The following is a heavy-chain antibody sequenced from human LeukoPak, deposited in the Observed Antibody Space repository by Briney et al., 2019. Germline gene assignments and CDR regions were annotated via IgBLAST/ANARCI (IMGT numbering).Heavy chain of an antibody. D-gene: IGHD5-12*01. Sequence: PSRTLSLTCSVSGGSISSYYWSWIRQPPGKGLEWIGYIYYSGRTNYNPSLKSRVTISVDTSKNQFSLKLSSVTAADTAVYYCARLNSGYDPGFDYWGQGTLVTVSS. CDR3: ARLNSGYDPGFDY. V-gene: IGHV4-59*01. CDR2: IYYSGRT. CDR1: GGSISSYY. J-gene: IGHJ4*02.